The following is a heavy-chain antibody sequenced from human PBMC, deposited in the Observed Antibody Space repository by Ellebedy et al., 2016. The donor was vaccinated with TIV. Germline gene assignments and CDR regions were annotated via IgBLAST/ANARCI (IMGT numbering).Heavy chain of an antibody. CDR3: ARSLLIFSFDKCYFDL. D-gene: IGHD3/OR15-3a*01. V-gene: IGHV4-39*01. J-gene: IGHJ2*01. CDR2: IFDTGDT. Sequence: GSLRLSCTVSGGSISGSDYYWGWIRQPPGQGLEWIGNIFDTGDTYYNPSLKSRVTISVDTSKNQVSLNLTSVTAADTALYYCARSLLIFSFDKCYFDLWGRGTLVTVSS. CDR1: GGSISGSDYY.